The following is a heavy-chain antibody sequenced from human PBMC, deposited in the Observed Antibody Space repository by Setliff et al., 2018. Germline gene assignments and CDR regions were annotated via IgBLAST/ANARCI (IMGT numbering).Heavy chain of an antibody. Sequence: GGSLRLSCTASKFTFSVYVMTWVRQAPGKGLEWVSSITGSGGGKYYADSVKGRFIVSRDNSKNTLYLQMNSLRVDDTAIYYCAKELSMAYGNDWGLGTLVTGAS. D-gene: IGHD1-1*01. CDR1: KFTFSVYV. V-gene: IGHV3-23*01. J-gene: IGHJ4*02. CDR3: AKELSMAYGND. CDR2: ITGSGGGK.